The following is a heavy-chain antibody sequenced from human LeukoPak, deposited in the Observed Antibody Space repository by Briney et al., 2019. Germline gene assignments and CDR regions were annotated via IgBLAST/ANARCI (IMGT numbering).Heavy chain of an antibody. CDR1: GFTFSSYA. V-gene: IGHV3-30*04. J-gene: IGHJ4*02. Sequence: GGSLRLSCAASGFTFSSYAMHWVRQAPGKGLEWVAVISYDGSNKYYADSVKGRFTISRDNSKNTLYLRMNSLRAEDTAVYYCARARGYSGYALGDYWGQGTLVTVSS. CDR3: ARARGYSGYALGDY. CDR2: ISYDGSNK. D-gene: IGHD5-12*01.